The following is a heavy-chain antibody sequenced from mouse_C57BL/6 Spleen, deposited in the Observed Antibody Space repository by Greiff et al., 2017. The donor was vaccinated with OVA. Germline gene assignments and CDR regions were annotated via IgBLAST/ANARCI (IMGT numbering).Heavy chain of an antibody. CDR2: IYWDDDK. CDR1: GFSLSTSGMG. Sequence: QVTLKESGPGILQSSQTLSLTCSFSGFSLSTSGMGVSWIRQPSGKGLEWLAHIYWDDDKRYNPFLKSRLTISKDTSRNQVFLKITSVDTADTATYYCARRRDYDGYFDVWGTGTTVTVSS. CDR3: ARRRDYDGYFDV. D-gene: IGHD2-4*01. V-gene: IGHV8-12*01. J-gene: IGHJ1*03.